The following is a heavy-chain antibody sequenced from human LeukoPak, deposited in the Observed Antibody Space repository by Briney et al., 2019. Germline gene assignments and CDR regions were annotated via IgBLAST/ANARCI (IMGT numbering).Heavy chain of an antibody. CDR2: INHSGST. V-gene: IGHV4-39*07. CDR3: ARRGGQLWSSRKTQVDY. D-gene: IGHD5-18*01. J-gene: IGHJ4*02. CDR1: GGSISSSSYY. Sequence: PSETLSLTCTVSGGSISSSSYYWGWIRQPPGKGLEWIGEINHSGSTNYNPSLKSRVTISVDTSKNQFSLKLSSVTAADTAVYYCARRGGQLWSSRKTQVDYWGQGTLVTVSS.